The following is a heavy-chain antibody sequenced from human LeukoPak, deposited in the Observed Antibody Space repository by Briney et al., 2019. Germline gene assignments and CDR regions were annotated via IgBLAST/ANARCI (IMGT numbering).Heavy chain of an antibody. CDR1: GFTFRSYS. J-gene: IGHJ4*02. CDR2: ISSSSTYI. D-gene: IGHD3-10*01. Sequence: GGSLRLSCAASGFTFRSYSMNWVRQAPGKGLEWVSSISSSSTYIYYAGSVKGRFTISRDNAKNSLYLQMNSLRAEDTAVYYCARDSGWELNYFDYWGQGTLVTVSS. V-gene: IGHV3-21*01. CDR3: ARDSGWELNYFDY.